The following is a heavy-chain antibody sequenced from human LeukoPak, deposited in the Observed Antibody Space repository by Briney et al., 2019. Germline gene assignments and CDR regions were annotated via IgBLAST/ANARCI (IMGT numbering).Heavy chain of an antibody. CDR2: IYYSGST. Sequence: PSETLSLTCTVSGGSISSYYWSWIRQPPGKGLEWIGYIYYSGSTNYNPSPKSRVTISVDTSKNQFSLKLSSVTAADTAVYYCAHTTYYYDSSGYPPGYYYYMDVWGKGTTVTVSS. D-gene: IGHD3-22*01. J-gene: IGHJ6*03. CDR1: GGSISSYY. CDR3: AHTTYYYDSSGYPPGYYYYMDV. V-gene: IGHV4-59*01.